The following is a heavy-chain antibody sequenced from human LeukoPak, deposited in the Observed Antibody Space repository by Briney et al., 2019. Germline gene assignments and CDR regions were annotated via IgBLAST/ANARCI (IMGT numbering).Heavy chain of an antibody. J-gene: IGHJ4*02. V-gene: IGHV3-53*01. D-gene: IGHD5-18*01. CDR1: GFTVSSNY. CDR3: ARARGYSYGLDS. CDR2: IYSGGST. Sequence: GGSLRLSCAASGFTVSSNYMSWVRQAPGKGLEWVSVIYSGGSTYYADSVKGRFTISRDNAKNSLYLQMNSLRAEDTAVYYCARARGYSYGLDSWGQGTLVTVSS.